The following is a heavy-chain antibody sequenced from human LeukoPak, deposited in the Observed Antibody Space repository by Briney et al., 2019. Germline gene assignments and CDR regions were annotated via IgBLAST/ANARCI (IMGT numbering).Heavy chain of an antibody. CDR2: INHSGST. CDR3: ARGRPRVPAAITPRDY. D-gene: IGHD2-2*01. Sequence: SETLSLTCAVYGGSLSGYYWSWIRQPPGKGLEWIGEINHSGSTNYNPSLESRVTISVDTSKNQFSLKLSSVTAADTAVYYCARGRPRVPAAITPRDYWGQGTLVTVSS. CDR1: GGSLSGYY. J-gene: IGHJ4*02. V-gene: IGHV4-34*01.